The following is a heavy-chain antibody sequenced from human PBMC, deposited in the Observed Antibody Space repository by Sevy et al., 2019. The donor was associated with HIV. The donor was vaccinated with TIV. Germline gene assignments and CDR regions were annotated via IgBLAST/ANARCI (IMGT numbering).Heavy chain of an antibody. Sequence: SETLSLTCTVSGVSVSGYYWSWIRQSPGKGLEWIGYFFYSGNTHYNPSLESRVTISIDTSKNQLSLRLSSVTAADTAVYYCARAEDGQGGFVDYYYLDVWGKGTPVTVSS. D-gene: IGHD1-26*01. CDR2: FFYSGNT. J-gene: IGHJ6*03. CDR1: GVSVSGYY. V-gene: IGHV4-59*02. CDR3: ARAEDGQGGFVDYYYLDV.